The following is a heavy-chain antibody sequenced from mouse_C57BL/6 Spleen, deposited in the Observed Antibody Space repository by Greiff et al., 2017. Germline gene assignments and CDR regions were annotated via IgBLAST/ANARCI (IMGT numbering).Heavy chain of an antibody. CDR1: GYTFTSYW. V-gene: IGHV1-72*01. D-gene: IGHD4-1*02. J-gene: IGHJ1*03. Sequence: QVQLQQPGAELVKPGASVKLSCKASGYTFTSYWMHWVKQRPGRGLEWIGRIDPNSGGTKYNEKFKSKATLTVDNPSSTAYMQLSSLTSEDSAVYYCARRRSTGTQYWYFDVWGTGTTVTVSS. CDR2: IDPNSGGT. CDR3: ARRRSTGTQYWYFDV.